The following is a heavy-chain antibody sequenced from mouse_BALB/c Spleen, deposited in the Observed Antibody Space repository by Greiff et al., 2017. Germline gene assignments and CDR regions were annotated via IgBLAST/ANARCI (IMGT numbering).Heavy chain of an antibody. V-gene: IGHV3-2*02. CDR1: GYSITSDYA. Sequence: EVQLQQSGPGLVKPSQSLSLTCTVTGYSITSDYAWNWIRQFPGNKLEWMGYISYSGSTSYNPSLKSRISITRDTSKNQFFLQLNSVTTEDTATCYCARGGLLRSYFDYWGQGTTLTVSS. CDR2: ISYSGST. D-gene: IGHD1-1*01. J-gene: IGHJ2*01. CDR3: ARGGLLRSYFDY.